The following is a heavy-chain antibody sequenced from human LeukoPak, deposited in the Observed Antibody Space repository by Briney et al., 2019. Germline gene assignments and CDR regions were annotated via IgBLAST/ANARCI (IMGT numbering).Heavy chain of an antibody. CDR3: ARDLIVATGH. CDR1: GFIFSTYG. D-gene: IGHD5-12*01. Sequence: GGSLRLSCAASGFIFSTYGVHWVRQTPGKGLEWVAFIRYDGWTEYYADSVKGRFTISRDNSKNTLYLQMNSLRAEDTAVYYCARDLIVATGHWGQGTLVTVSS. V-gene: IGHV3-30*02. CDR2: IRYDGWTE. J-gene: IGHJ4*02.